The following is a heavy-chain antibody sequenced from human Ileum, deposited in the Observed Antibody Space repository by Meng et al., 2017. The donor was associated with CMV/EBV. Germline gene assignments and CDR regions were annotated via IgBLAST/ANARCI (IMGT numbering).Heavy chain of an antibody. D-gene: IGHD7-27*01. V-gene: IGHV4-31*03. Sequence: CTVSGGSISSGGYYWSWIRQHPGKGLEWIGYIYYSGSTYYDPSLKSRVTISVDTSKNQFSLKLYSVTAADTAVYYCARNPEGTWVDYWGQGTLVTASS. CDR1: GGSISSGGYY. J-gene: IGHJ4*02. CDR2: IYYSGST. CDR3: ARNPEGTWVDY.